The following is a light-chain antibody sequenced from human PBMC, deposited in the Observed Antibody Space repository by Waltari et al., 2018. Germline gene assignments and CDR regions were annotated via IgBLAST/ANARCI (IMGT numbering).Light chain of an antibody. CDR2: DVS. Sequence: QSALTQPASVSGSPGQSITISCTGTSSDVGAYNYVSWYQQHPGKAPKRMIFDVSTRPSGVSNRFSGSKSGNTASLTISGLQAEDEAGYYCSSYISSSTLELFGGGTSLTVL. CDR1: SSDVGAYNY. CDR3: SSYISSSTLEL. J-gene: IGLJ2*01. V-gene: IGLV2-14*03.